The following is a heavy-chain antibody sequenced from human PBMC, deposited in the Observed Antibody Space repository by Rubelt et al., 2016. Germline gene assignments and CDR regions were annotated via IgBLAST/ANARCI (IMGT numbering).Heavy chain of an antibody. J-gene: IGHJ5*02. Sequence: EVQLVESGGGLVQPGGSLRLSCAASGFTFSSYAMSWVRQAPGKGLEWVSAISGSGGSTYYADSVKGRFTISRDNSKKPLYLQMNSLRAEDTAVYYWAKLGPLLRFLEWFPGCDPWGQGTLVTVSS. V-gene: IGHV3-23*04. CDR3: AKLGPLLRFLEWFPGCDP. CDR1: GFTFSSYA. CDR2: ISGSGGST. D-gene: IGHD3-3*01.